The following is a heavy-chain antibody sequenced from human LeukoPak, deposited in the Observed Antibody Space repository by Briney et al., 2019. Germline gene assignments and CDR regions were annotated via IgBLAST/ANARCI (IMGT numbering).Heavy chain of an antibody. V-gene: IGHV3-23*01. Sequence: GGSLRLSCAASGFTFSTYAMSWVRQAPGEGLEWVSALSGSGGSSYYADSVRGRFTTSRDNSKNTLYLQMNSLRAEDTAVYYCAKERTSEGYFDYWGQGTLVTVSS. D-gene: IGHD1-1*01. J-gene: IGHJ4*02. CDR3: AKERTSEGYFDY. CDR2: LSGSGGSS. CDR1: GFTFSTYA.